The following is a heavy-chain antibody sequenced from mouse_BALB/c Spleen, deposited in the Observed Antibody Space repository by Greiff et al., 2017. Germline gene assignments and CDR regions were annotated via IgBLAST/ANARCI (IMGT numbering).Heavy chain of an antibody. CDR1: GFSLTSYG. CDR3: ARGEFYYGYGYFDV. Sequence: VKLVESGPGLVAPSQSLSITCTVSGFSLTSYGVHWVRQSPGKGLEWLGVIWSGGSTDYNAAFISRLSISKDNSKSQVFFKMNSLQANDTAIYYCARGEFYYGYGYFDVWGAGTTVTVSS. J-gene: IGHJ1*01. CDR2: IWSGGST. D-gene: IGHD2-1*01. V-gene: IGHV2-2*02.